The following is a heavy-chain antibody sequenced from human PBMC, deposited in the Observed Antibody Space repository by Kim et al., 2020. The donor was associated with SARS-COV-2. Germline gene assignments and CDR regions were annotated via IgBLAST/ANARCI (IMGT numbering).Heavy chain of an antibody. D-gene: IGHD5-12*01. V-gene: IGHV4-34*01. J-gene: IGHJ5*02. CDR2: INHSGST. CDR3: ASGRGYSGYGNPKMGWFDP. CDR1: GGSFSGYY. Sequence: SETLSLTCAVYGGSFSGYYWSWIRQPPGKGLEWIGEINHSGSTNYNPSLKSRVTISVDTSKNQFSLKLSSVTAADTAVYYCASGRGYSGYGNPKMGWFDPWGQGTLVTVSS.